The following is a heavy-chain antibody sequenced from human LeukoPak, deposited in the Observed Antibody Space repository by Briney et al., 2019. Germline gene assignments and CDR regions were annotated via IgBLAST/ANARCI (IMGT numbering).Heavy chain of an antibody. CDR1: GHTFTNSY. CDR2: INPSGGST. J-gene: IGHJ4*02. CDR3: ARGGPKYLSDY. D-gene: IGHD2/OR15-2a*01. Sequence: ASVKVSCKASGHTFTNSYMHWVRQAPGQGLEWMGIINPSGGSTSYAQKFQGRVTMTRDTSTSTVYMEMSSLRSEDTAVYYCARGGPKYLSDYWGQGTLVTVSS. V-gene: IGHV1-46*01.